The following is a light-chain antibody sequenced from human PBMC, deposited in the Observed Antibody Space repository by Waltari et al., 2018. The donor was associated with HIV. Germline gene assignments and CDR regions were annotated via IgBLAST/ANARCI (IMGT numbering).Light chain of an antibody. CDR2: DDS. Sequence: SYVLTQSPSVSVAPGQTARITCGANAIRRTSLHCYQQRPGQAPVLLGYDDSDRPSGIPERFSGSNSGNAATLTISRVEVGDEADYFCQVWETSSDLRLWVFGGGSRLTVL. J-gene: IGLJ3*02. CDR3: QVWETSSDLRLWV. V-gene: IGLV3-21*02. CDR1: AIRRTS.